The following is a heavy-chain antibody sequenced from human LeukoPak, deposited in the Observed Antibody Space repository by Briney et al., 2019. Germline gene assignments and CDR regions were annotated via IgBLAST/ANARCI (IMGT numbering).Heavy chain of an antibody. J-gene: IGHJ6*03. CDR2: INPNSGGT. V-gene: IGHV1-2*02. CDR1: GYTFTGYY. D-gene: IGHD5-24*01. Sequence: ASVKVSCKASGYTFTGYYMHWVRQAPGQGLEWMGWINPNSGGTNYAQKFQGRVTMTRDTSISTAYMELSRLRSDDTAVYYCARRGIEIATIERYYYMDVWGKGTTVTVSS. CDR3: ARRGIEIATIERYYYMDV.